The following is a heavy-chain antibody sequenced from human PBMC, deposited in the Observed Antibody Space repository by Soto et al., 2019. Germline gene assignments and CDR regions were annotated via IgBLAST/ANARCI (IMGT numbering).Heavy chain of an antibody. J-gene: IGHJ6*02. D-gene: IGHD6-13*01. CDR1: GGTFSSYA. Sequence: ASVKASCKASGGTFSSYAISWGRQAPGQGLEWMGGIIPIFGTANYAQKFQGRVTITADESTSTAYMELSSLRSEDTAVYYCARGRYSSRRDEYHYYGMDVWGQGTTVTGSS. CDR2: IIPIFGTA. V-gene: IGHV1-69*13. CDR3: ARGRYSSRRDEYHYYGMDV.